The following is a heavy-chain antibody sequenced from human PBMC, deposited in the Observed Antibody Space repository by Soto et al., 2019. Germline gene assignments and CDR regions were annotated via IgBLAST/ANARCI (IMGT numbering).Heavy chain of an antibody. CDR1: GGSINTDSW. Sequence: QVQLQESGPGLVSPLGTLSLTCAVSGGSINTDSWWTWVRQPPGKGLEWIGEIHRSRGTNYNSSLKSRVTISIDRSTNHFSLRLYSVTAADKAVYYCASREEARPFWGQGTLVTVSS. CDR3: ASREEARPF. D-gene: IGHD6-6*01. CDR2: IHRSRGT. V-gene: IGHV4-4*02. J-gene: IGHJ4*02.